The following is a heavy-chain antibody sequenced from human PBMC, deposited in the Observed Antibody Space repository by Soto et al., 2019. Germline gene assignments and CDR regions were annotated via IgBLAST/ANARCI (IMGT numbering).Heavy chain of an antibody. CDR2: IKQDGSEK. Sequence: GGSLRLSCAASGFTFSSYWMSWVRQAPGKGLEWVANIKQDGSEKYYVDSVKGRFTISRDNAKNSLYLQMNSLRAEDTAVYYCARDWGTGEERNDAFDIRGQGTMVTVSS. CDR3: ARDWGTGEERNDAFDI. J-gene: IGHJ3*02. CDR1: GFTFSSYW. V-gene: IGHV3-7*01. D-gene: IGHD3-16*01.